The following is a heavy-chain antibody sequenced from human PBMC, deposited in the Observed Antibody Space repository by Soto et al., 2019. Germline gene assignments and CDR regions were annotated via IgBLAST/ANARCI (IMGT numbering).Heavy chain of an antibody. CDR2: IFSDAER. Sequence: QVTLRESGPVLVKPTETLTLTCNVSGFSLTTGRMGVSWIRQPPGKALEWLAHIFSDAERSYSRSFEGGLTVYKVGYGCQLVLTMTHMDPVDSGTYCCVRMHADSYSSYYAMDAWGQETTVTVSS. D-gene: IGHD2-21*02. V-gene: IGHV2-26*01. CDR3: VRMHADSYSSYYAMDA. CDR1: GFSLTTGRMG. J-gene: IGHJ6*02.